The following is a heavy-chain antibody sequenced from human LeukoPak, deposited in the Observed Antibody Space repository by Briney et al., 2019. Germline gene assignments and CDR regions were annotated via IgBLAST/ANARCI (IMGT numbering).Heavy chain of an antibody. V-gene: IGHV4-39*01. CDR2: LSPSGRT. D-gene: IGHD3-10*01. J-gene: IGHJ5*02. CDR3: ARHYGP. Sequence: PSETLSLTCTVSGGSISSSYYYWGWIRQPPGMLLAWFGSLSPSGRTFYTPSLKSPVILSVDTSKTQFSLRLSSVPAADTAVYYCARHYGPWGQGTLVTVSS. CDR1: GGSISSSYYY.